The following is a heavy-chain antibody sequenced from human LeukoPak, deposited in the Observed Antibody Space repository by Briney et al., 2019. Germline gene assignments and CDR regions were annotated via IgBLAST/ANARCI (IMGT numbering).Heavy chain of an antibody. CDR3: AKDQVAVAGTPFDY. Sequence: QSGGSLRLSCAASGLTFSSYGMHWVRQAPGKGLEWVAVISYDGSNKYYADSVKGRFTISRDNSKNTLYLQMNSLRAEDTAVYYCAKDQVAVAGTPFDYWGQGTLVTVSS. V-gene: IGHV3-30*18. D-gene: IGHD6-19*01. CDR2: ISYDGSNK. CDR1: GLTFSSYG. J-gene: IGHJ4*02.